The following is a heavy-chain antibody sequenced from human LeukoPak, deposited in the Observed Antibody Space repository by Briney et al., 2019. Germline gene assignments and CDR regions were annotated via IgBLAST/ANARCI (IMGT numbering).Heavy chain of an antibody. Sequence: GASVKVSCKASGYTFTGYYMHWVRQAPGQGLEWMGWINPNSGGTNYAQKFQGRVTMTRDTSISTAYMELSRLRSDDTAVYYCARGPLLTGYHTQYYFDYWGQGTLVTVSS. CDR3: ARGPLLTGYHTQYYFDY. CDR2: INPNSGGT. J-gene: IGHJ4*02. D-gene: IGHD3-9*01. CDR1: GYTFTGYY. V-gene: IGHV1-2*02.